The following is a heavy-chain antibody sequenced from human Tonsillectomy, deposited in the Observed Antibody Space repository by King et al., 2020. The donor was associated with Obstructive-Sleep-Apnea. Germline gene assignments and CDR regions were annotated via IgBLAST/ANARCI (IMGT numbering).Heavy chain of an antibody. CDR1: GFTFSRYS. J-gene: IGHJ3*02. CDR2: ITSSSSYI. Sequence: VQLVESGGGLVKTGGSLRLSCAASGFTFSRYSLTWVRHVPGKGLEWCSSITSSSSYIYYAGYLKGRFTISRDNAMNSLFLQMNSLRAEDTALYYCARVVDSSFPPDAFDIWGQGTMVTVSS. V-gene: IGHV3-21*01. CDR3: ARVVDSSFPPDAFDI. D-gene: IGHD6-13*01.